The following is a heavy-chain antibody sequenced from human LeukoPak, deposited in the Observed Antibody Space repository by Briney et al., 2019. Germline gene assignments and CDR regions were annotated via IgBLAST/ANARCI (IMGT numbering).Heavy chain of an antibody. CDR2: ISGRTSST. J-gene: IGHJ4*02. D-gene: IGHD3-22*01. CDR3: AKDLYYYDSSGYYGYYFDY. CDR1: GFTFSIYA. V-gene: IGHV3-23*01. Sequence: HSGGSLRLSCAASGFTFSIYAMSWVRQAPGKGLEWVSAISGRTSSTYYADSVKGRFTISRDNSKNTLYLQMNSLRAEDTAVYYCAKDLYYYDSSGYYGYYFDYWGQGTLVTVSS.